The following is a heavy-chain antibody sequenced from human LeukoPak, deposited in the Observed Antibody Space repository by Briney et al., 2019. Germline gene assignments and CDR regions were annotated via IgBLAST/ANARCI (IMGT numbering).Heavy chain of an antibody. CDR3: AREGCSGGSCYFDY. CDR1: GGTFSSYA. J-gene: IGHJ4*02. D-gene: IGHD2-15*01. V-gene: IGHV1-69*05. CDR2: IIPIFGTA. Sequence: GSSVKVSCKASGGTFSSYAISWVRQAPGQGLEWMGRIIPIFGTANYAQKFQGRVTITTDESTSTAYMELSSLRSEDTAVYHCAREGCSGGSCYFDYWGQGTLVTVSS.